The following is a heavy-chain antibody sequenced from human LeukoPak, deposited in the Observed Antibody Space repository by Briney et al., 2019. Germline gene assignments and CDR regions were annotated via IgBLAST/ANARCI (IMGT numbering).Heavy chain of an antibody. J-gene: IGHJ6*02. D-gene: IGHD3-10*01. V-gene: IGHV1-18*01. Sequence: GASVKVSCKASGYTSTSYGISWVRQAPGQGLEWMGWISAYNGNTNYAQKLQGRVTMTTDTSTSTAYMELRSLRSDDTAVYYCARDYYGSGSYGMDVWGQGTTVTVSS. CDR3: ARDYYGSGSYGMDV. CDR2: ISAYNGNT. CDR1: GYTSTSYG.